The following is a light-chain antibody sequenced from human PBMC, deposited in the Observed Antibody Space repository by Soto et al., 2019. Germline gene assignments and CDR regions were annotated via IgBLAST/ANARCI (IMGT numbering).Light chain of an antibody. Sequence: DIQMTQSPSSLSASVGDRVTTTCRASESISRYVNWYQQRPGKAPKVLIYGASSLQSGVPSRFSGSGYGTDFTLTVSNLQPEDFATYYCQQSYSIPWTFGQGTKVDIK. CDR1: ESISRY. CDR2: GAS. J-gene: IGKJ1*01. CDR3: QQSYSIPWT. V-gene: IGKV1-39*01.